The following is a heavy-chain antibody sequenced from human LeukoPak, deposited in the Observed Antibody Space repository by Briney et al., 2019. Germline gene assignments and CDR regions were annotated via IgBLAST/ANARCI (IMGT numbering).Heavy chain of an antibody. CDR1: GGSFSGYY. Sequence: SETLSLTCAVYGGSFSGYYWSWIRQPPGKGLEWIGEINHSGSTNYNPSLKSRVTISVDTSKNQFSLKLSSVTAADTAVYYCARVWGYSYGSFDYWGQGTLVTVSS. D-gene: IGHD5-18*01. V-gene: IGHV4-34*01. CDR2: INHSGST. CDR3: ARVWGYSYGSFDY. J-gene: IGHJ4*02.